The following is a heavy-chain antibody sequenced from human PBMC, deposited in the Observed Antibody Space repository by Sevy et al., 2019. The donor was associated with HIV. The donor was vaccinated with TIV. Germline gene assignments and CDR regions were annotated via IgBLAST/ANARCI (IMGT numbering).Heavy chain of an antibody. D-gene: IGHD3-10*02. CDR2: ISWDGHST. CDR1: GFALDGYT. V-gene: IGHV3-43*01. CDR3: ARDFMGPTTFGTQFDY. J-gene: IGHJ4*02. Sequence: GRSLRLSCLASGFALDGYTMHWVRQAPGKSLEWVSLISWDGHSTYYADSVKGRFTISRDNSKNSVFLQMDSLSTEDTAFYYCARDFMGPTTFGTQFDYWGQGTLVTVSS.